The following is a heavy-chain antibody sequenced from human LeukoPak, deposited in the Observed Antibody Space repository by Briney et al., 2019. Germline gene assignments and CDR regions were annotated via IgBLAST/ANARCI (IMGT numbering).Heavy chain of an antibody. Sequence: ASVKVSCKASGYTFTDYYMHWVRQAPGQGLEWMGSINPNSAGTNYVQKFECRVTMTRDKSISTAFLELRRLRSDDTAVYYCARDFREGTGIAVASGYWGQGTLVTVSS. CDR3: ARDFREGTGIAVASGY. CDR2: INPNSAGT. D-gene: IGHD6-19*01. V-gene: IGHV1-2*02. CDR1: GYTFTDYY. J-gene: IGHJ4*02.